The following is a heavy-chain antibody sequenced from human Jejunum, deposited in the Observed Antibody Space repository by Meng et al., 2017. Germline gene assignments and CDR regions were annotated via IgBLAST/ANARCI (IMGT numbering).Heavy chain of an antibody. V-gene: IGHV4-39*07. CDR3: TRVRNGMATIDY. CDR2: IYNSGRT. CDR1: GGSITSNSYY. J-gene: IGHJ4*02. Sequence: LQEMGSGEEKPSETRSHIGPVSGGSITSNSYYCGWIRQPPGKGLEWIGGIYNSGRTYYNPSLKSRVTISIDTSKNQFSLRLSSVTPADTAVYYCTRVRNGMATIDYWGQRTLVTVSS. D-gene: IGHD5-24*01.